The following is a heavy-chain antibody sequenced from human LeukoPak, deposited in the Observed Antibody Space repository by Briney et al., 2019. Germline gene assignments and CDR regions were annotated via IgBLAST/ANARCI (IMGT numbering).Heavy chain of an antibody. CDR3: ARHSGYSYGPFDY. D-gene: IGHD5-18*01. Sequence: GIIYPGDSDTRYSPSFQGQVTISADKSISTAYLQWGSLKASDTAIYYCARHSGYSYGPFDYWGQGTLVTVSS. V-gene: IGHV5-51*01. J-gene: IGHJ4*02. CDR2: IYPGDSDT.